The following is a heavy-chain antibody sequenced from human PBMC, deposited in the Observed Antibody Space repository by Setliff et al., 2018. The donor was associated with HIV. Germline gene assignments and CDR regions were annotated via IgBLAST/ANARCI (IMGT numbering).Heavy chain of an antibody. CDR2: IKSKTDGETE. Sequence: GGSLRLSCKASGFTFTNAWMGWVRQAPGKGLEWVGRIKSKTDGETEDYAAPVKGRFTISRDDSRSTLYLQMNSLRTEDTGLYYCANFGNNYEKNLWGRGTLVTVSS. J-gene: IGHJ2*01. V-gene: IGHV3-15*05. CDR1: GFTFTNAW. CDR3: ANFGNNYEKNL. D-gene: IGHD3-16*01.